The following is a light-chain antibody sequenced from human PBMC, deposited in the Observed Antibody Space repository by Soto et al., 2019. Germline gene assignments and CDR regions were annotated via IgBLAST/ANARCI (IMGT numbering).Light chain of an antibody. CDR2: DAS. Sequence: DIQMTQSPSSLSASVGDRVIITCRASQSISNHLNWYQQKPGRAPKFLIYDASSLESGVPSRFSGSGSGTEFTLTISNLQPDDFATYYCQQYDNYPLTCGGGTKVDIK. CDR1: QSISNH. J-gene: IGKJ4*01. CDR3: QQYDNYPLT. V-gene: IGKV1-5*01.